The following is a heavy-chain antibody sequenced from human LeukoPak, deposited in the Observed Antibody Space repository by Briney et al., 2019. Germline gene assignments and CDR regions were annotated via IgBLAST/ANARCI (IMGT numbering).Heavy chain of an antibody. CDR2: IYPGDSYT. V-gene: IGHV5-51*01. CDR3: ARRSGSDALDI. Sequence: GKSLKISCKCSGHRFTRYLIAWVRQMPGRGLEWMGIIYPGDSYTTYSPYFQGQVTISADKSISTAYLQWRSLKASDTAMYYCARRSGSDALDIWGQGTMVTVSS. CDR1: GHRFTRYL. J-gene: IGHJ3*02. D-gene: IGHD3-10*01.